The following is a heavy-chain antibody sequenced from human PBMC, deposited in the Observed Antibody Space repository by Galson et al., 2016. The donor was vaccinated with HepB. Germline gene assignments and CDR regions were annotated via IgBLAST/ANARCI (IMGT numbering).Heavy chain of an antibody. D-gene: IGHD6-13*01. CDR3: ARALRDSNWFYDY. CDR1: GFTFSNYW. V-gene: IGHV3-7*03. CDR2: IKEDGSEK. J-gene: IGHJ4*02. Sequence: SLRLSCAISGFTFSNYWMSWARQAPGKGLEWVANIKEDGSEKFYVDSVKGRFTISRDNARDSLFLQLNSLRAEDTAVYYCARALRDSNWFYDYWGQGTLVTVSS.